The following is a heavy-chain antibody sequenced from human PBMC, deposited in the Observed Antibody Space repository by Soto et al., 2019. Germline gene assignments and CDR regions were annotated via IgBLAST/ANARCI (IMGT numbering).Heavy chain of an antibody. CDR1: GYTFTSYG. V-gene: IGHV1-18*01. D-gene: IGHD2-2*01. CDR2: ISTYNGNP. J-gene: IGHJ3*02. CDR3: AGAPLYSTSHKNACDI. Sequence: QVQLVPSGPEVKKPGASVKVSCKASGYTFTSYGISWVRQAPGQGLEWMGWISTYNGNPNYAQKFKGRVTMTTDTSTSTAYMDLRSVRSDDTAVFYCAGAPLYSTSHKNACDIWGQGTVITVSS.